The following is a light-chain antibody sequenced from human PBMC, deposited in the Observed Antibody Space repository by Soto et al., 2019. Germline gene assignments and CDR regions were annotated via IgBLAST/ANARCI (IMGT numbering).Light chain of an antibody. CDR1: QTVTSNY. CDR2: GAS. CDR3: PHYAGSSST. V-gene: IGKV3-20*01. J-gene: IGKJ1*01. Sequence: EIVLTQSPGTLSLSPGERATLSCRASQTVTSNYLAWYHRKPGQAPRLLIYGASSRATDIPDRFRGSGSGKEFTINRTGLDAEDFAVYFCPHYAGSSSTFGLGNKVEIK.